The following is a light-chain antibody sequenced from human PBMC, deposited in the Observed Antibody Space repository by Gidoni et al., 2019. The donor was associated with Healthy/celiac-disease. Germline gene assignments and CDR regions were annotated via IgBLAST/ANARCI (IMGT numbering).Light chain of an antibody. V-gene: IGLV1-44*01. CDR3: AAWDDSLNGPV. Sequence: QSVLTQPPSASGTPGPRVTLSCSGSSSNIGSNTVNWYQQLPGTAPKLLIYSNKQRPSGVPDRFSGSKSGTSASLAISGLQSEDEADYYCAAWDDSLNGPVFGGGTKLTVL. CDR2: SNK. J-gene: IGLJ2*01. CDR1: SSNIGSNT.